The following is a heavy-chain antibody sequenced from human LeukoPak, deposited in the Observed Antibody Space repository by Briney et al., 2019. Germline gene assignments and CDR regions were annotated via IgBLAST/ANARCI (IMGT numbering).Heavy chain of an antibody. CDR2: ISYDGSNK. CDR3: ARDYGDYYDFDY. CDR1: GFTFSSYG. D-gene: IGHD4-17*01. J-gene: IGHJ4*02. V-gene: IGHV3-30*03. Sequence: GGSLRLSCAASGFTFSSYGMHWVRQAPGKGLEWVAVISYDGSNKYYADSVKGRFTISRDNSKNTLYLQMNSLRAEDTAVYYCARDYGDYYDFDYWGQGTLVTVSS.